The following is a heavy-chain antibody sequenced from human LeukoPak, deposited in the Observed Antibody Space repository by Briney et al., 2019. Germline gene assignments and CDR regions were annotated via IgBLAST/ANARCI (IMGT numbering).Heavy chain of an antibody. CDR3: ARDYKSPDFWAGYPPYHHDH. CDR2: ISYDGSNK. Sequence: GRSLRLSCAASGFTFSSYAMHWVRQAPGKGLEWVAVISYDGSNKYYADSVKGRFTISRDNSKNTLYLQMNSLRAEDTAVYYCARDYKSPDFWAGYPPYHHDHWGQGTLVTVSS. J-gene: IGHJ4*02. CDR1: GFTFSSYA. V-gene: IGHV3-30-3*01. D-gene: IGHD3/OR15-3a*01.